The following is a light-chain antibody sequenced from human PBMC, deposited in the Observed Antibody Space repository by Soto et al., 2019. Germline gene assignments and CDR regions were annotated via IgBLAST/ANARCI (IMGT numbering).Light chain of an antibody. J-gene: IGKJ4*01. Sequence: DIVVTQSPSTLSASPGERATLSCMASQSLNTKLAWYQQKPGQAPRLLISGATARAPGIPARFSGSGSGTDFTLTISSLQSEDFGVYFCQQYDKWPLTFGGGSKVDIK. V-gene: IGKV3-15*01. CDR3: QQYDKWPLT. CDR2: GAT. CDR1: QSLNTK.